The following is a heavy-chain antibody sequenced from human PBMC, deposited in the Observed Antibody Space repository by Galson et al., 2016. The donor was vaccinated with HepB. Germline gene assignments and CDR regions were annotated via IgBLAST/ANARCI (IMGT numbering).Heavy chain of an antibody. CDR3: ASPLVTGSFYSSFDV. V-gene: IGHV3-69-1*02. J-gene: IGHJ6*01. D-gene: IGHD3-9*01. Sequence: SLRLSCAASGFTFSDYYLSWVRQAPGLGLEWISSISSFNAIYYGDSVKGRFTISRDNAENSLFLHMNSRRPEDTAVYYGASPLVTGSFYSSFDVWGEGTAVIVSS. CDR1: GFTFSDYY. CDR2: ISSFNAI.